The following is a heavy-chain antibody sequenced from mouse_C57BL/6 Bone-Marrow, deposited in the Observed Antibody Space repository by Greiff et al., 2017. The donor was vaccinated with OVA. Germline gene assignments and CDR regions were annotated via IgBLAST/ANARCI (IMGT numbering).Heavy chain of an antibody. CDR3: APIYYDYEGFAY. D-gene: IGHD2-4*01. CDR2: INPNNGGT. V-gene: IGHV1-26*01. J-gene: IGHJ3*01. Sequence: EVQLQQSGPELVKPGASVKISCKASGYTFTDYYMNWVKQSHGKSLEWIGDINPNNGGTSYNQKFKGKATLTVDKSSSTAYMELRSLTSEDSAVYYCAPIYYDYEGFAYWGQGTLVTVSA. CDR1: GYTFTDYY.